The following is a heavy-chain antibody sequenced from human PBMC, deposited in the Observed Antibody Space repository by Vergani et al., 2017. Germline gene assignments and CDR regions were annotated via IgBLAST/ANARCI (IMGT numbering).Heavy chain of an antibody. CDR1: GDSIISSSYY. Sequence: QMQLQESGPGLVKASETLSLTCTVSGDSIISSSYYWGWIRQPPGKGLEWIGSIYYSGSTYYNPSLKSRVTISVDTSKNQFSLKLSSVTAADTAVYYCARYNDYGDYGEETRFDPWGQGTLVTVSS. V-gene: IGHV4-39*01. D-gene: IGHD4-17*01. CDR3: ARYNDYGDYGEETRFDP. CDR2: IYYSGST. J-gene: IGHJ5*02.